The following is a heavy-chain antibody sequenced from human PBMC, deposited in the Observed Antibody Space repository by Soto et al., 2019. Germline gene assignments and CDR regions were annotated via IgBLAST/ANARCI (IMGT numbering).Heavy chain of an antibody. V-gene: IGHV3-23*01. CDR1: GFTFSSYA. J-gene: IGHJ4*02. Sequence: EVQLLEPGGGLVQPGGSLRLSCAASGFTFSSYAMSWFRQAPGKGLEWASAISGSGGSTYYADSVKGRFTISRDNSKNTLYLQMNSLRAEDTAVYYCVLWPPYDFDSWGQGTLVTVSS. CDR3: VLWPPYDFDS. CDR2: ISGSGGST. D-gene: IGHD3-16*01.